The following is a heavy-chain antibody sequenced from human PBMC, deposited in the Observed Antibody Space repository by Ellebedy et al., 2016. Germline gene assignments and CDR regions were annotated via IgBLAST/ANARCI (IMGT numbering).Heavy chain of an antibody. CDR3: ARVLGYSGGYRWGAFDI. V-gene: IGHV3-20*04. J-gene: IGHJ3*02. D-gene: IGHD1-26*01. Sequence: GESLKISXAASGFTFDDYGMSWVRQAPGKGLEWVSGINWNGGSTGYADSVKGRFTISRDNAKNSLYLQMNSLRAEDTALYYCARVLGYSGGYRWGAFDIWGQGTMVTVSS. CDR1: GFTFDDYG. CDR2: INWNGGST.